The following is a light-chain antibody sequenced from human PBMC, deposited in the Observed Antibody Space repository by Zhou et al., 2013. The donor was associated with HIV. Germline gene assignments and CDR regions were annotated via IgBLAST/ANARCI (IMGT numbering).Light chain of an antibody. CDR2: AAS. CDR1: QGISNY. V-gene: IGKV1-9*01. CDR3: QQSFGSLT. J-gene: IGKJ4*01. Sequence: DIQLTQSPSFLSASVGDRVTITCRASQGISNYLAWYQQKPGTAPKVLIYAASTLQSGVPSKFSGTGSGTDFTLTISSLQPEDFATYYCQQSFGSLTFGGGTRVEIK.